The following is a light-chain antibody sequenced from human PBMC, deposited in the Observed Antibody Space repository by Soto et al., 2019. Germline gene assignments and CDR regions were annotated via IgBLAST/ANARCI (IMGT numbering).Light chain of an antibody. V-gene: IGKV1-12*01. CDR3: QQTNILPLT. J-gene: IGKJ4*01. Sequence: DIQMTQSPSSVSASVGDRVSITCRASQGISSWLAWYQQKPGKAPKLLIYTLSSLQSGVPSRFSISRSGKDFTLTISSLQHEDVANYLCQQTNILPLTLGGGTKVEIK. CDR2: TLS. CDR1: QGISSW.